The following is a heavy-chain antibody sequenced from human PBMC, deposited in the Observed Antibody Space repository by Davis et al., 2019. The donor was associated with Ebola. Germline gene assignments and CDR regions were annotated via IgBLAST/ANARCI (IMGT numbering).Heavy chain of an antibody. CDR2: ISSSSSTI. J-gene: IGHJ4*02. Sequence: PGGSLRLSCAASGFTFSSYAMHWVRQAPGKGLEWVSYISSSSSTIYYADSVKGRFTISRDNSKNTLYLQMNSLRAEDTAVYYCARDNRGGHFDYWGQGILVTVSS. CDR1: GFTFSSYA. CDR3: ARDNRGGHFDY. D-gene: IGHD2-15*01. V-gene: IGHV3-48*01.